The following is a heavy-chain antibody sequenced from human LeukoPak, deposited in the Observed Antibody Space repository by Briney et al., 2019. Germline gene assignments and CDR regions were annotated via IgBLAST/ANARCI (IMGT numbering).Heavy chain of an antibody. J-gene: IGHJ4*02. Sequence: PGGSLRLSCAASGFTFSSYAMTWVRQAPGKGLEWVSVISGSGSATNYADSVKGRFTISRDYSKNTLFLQMNSLRDEDTAVYYCARDPIVGAPDYFDYWGQGTLVTVSS. CDR3: ARDPIVGAPDYFDY. V-gene: IGHV3-23*01. D-gene: IGHD1-26*01. CDR2: ISGSGSAT. CDR1: GFTFSSYA.